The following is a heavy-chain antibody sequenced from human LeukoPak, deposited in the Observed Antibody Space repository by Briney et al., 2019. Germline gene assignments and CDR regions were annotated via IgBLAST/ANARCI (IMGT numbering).Heavy chain of an antibody. CDR3: ARQWSITGNPNWFDP. Sequence: SETLSLTRAVYVGSFTGYYWIWIRQPPGKGLEWIGEVNHSGSANYNPSLKSRVTISVDTSKNQFSLKLSSVTAADTAVYYCARQWSITGNPNWFDPWGQGTLVTVSS. V-gene: IGHV4-34*01. CDR1: VGSFTGYY. D-gene: IGHD1-20*01. J-gene: IGHJ5*02. CDR2: VNHSGSA.